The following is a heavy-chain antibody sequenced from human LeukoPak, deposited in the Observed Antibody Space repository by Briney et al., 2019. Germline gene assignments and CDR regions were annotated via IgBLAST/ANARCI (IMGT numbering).Heavy chain of an antibody. CDR2: IKEDGSQK. CDR3: VRDGRGGYLDY. D-gene: IGHD3-10*01. J-gene: IGHJ4*02. V-gene: IGHV3-7*01. CDR1: GFAFSSYW. Sequence: GGSLRLSCAASGFAFSSYWASWVRQAPGKGLEWVANIKEDGSQKYYVDSEKGRFTISRDNAKNSLYLQMSSLRVEDTAVYYCVRDGRGGYLDYWGQGTLVTVSS.